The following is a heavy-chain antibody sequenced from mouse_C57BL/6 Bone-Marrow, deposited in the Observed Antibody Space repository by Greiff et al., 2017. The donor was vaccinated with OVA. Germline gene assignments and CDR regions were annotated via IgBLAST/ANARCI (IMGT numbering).Heavy chain of an antibody. V-gene: IGHV5-4*01. D-gene: IGHD3-2*02. CDR1: GFTFSSYA. J-gene: IGHJ4*01. CDR2: ISDGGSYT. Sequence: EVKLQESGGGLVKPGGSLKLSCAASGFTFSSYAMSWVRPTPEKRLEWVATISDGGSYTYYPDNVKGRFTISRDNAKNNLYLQMSQLKSEDTAMYYCARDVSSGYDYAMDDWGQGTSVTVSS. CDR3: ARDVSSGYDYAMDD.